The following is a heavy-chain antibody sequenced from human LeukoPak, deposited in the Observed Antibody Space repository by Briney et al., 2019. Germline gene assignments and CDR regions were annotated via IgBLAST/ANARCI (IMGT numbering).Heavy chain of an antibody. CDR2: IIPIFRTA. V-gene: IGHV1-69*05. Sequence: GSSVNVSFKASGGTFISYAISWVRQAPGQGVEWMGGIIPIFRTANYTQKFHPRVTMTRHTSTTTVYMELNSLRSEDTAVYYCARGRSIAARPGYFQHWGQGTLVTVSS. D-gene: IGHD6-6*01. J-gene: IGHJ1*01. CDR3: ARGRSIAARPGYFQH. CDR1: GGTFISYA.